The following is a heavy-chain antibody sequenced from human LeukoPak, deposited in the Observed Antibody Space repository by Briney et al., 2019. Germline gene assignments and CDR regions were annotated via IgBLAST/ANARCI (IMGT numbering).Heavy chain of an antibody. V-gene: IGHV3-66*01. D-gene: IGHD3-10*01. CDR2: IYSGGST. CDR3: ARDKAGAGFGDAFDI. J-gene: IGHJ3*02. Sequence: GGTLRLSCAASGFTVSSNYMSWVRQAPGKGLEWVSVIYSGGSTYYADSVKGRFTISRDNSKNTLYIQMNSLRAEDTAVYFCARDKAGAGFGDAFDIWGQGTMVTVSS. CDR1: GFTVSSNY.